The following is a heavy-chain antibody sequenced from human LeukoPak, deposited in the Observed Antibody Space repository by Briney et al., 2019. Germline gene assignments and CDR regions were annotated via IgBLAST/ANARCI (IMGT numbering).Heavy chain of an antibody. J-gene: IGHJ6*02. V-gene: IGHV4-4*02. CDR2: IYHSGST. CDR1: GGSISNSNW. CDR3: ARDLSRENYGMDV. Sequence: PSETLSLTCAVSGGSISNSNWWNWVRQPTGKGLEWIGEIYHSGSTNYNPSLKSRVTISVDKSKNQFSLKLSSVTAADTALYYCARDLSRENYGMDVWGQGTTVTVSS. D-gene: IGHD2/OR15-2a*01.